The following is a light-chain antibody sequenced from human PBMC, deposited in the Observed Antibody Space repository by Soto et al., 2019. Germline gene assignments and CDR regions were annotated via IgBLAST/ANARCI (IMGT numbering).Light chain of an antibody. J-gene: IGKJ1*01. CDR1: QGIRNY. V-gene: IGKV1-27*01. Sequence: DIQMTQSPSSLSASVGDRVTITCRASQGIRNYLAWYQQKPGKVPKLLIYAASTLQSGVPSRFSGSGSGNDFTLTISSLQPEDVATYYCQKYNSAPRTFGQGTKVEIK. CDR2: AAS. CDR3: QKYNSAPRT.